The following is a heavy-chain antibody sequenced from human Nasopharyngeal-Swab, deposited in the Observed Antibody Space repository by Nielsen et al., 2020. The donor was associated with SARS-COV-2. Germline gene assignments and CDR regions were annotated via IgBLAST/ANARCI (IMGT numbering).Heavy chain of an antibody. CDR3: ARAGGPIAAAGPQIQNYYYYYGMDV. D-gene: IGHD6-13*01. J-gene: IGHJ6*02. CDR2: ISYDGSNK. CDR1: GFTFSSYG. Sequence: GESLKISCAASGFTFSSYGMHWVRQAPGKGLEWVAAISYDGSNKYYADSVKGRFTISRDNSKNTLYPQMNSLRAADTAVYYCARAGGPIAAAGPQIQNYYYYYGMDVWGQWPTVTVSS. V-gene: IGHV3-30*03.